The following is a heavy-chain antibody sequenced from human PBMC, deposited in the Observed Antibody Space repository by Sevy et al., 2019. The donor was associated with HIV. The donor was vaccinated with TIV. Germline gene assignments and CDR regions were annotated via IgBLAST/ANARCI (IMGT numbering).Heavy chain of an antibody. CDR1: GYTFTGYY. V-gene: IGHV1-2*02. CDR3: ARVGGCSSTSCYWYFDL. J-gene: IGHJ2*01. Sequence: ASVKVSCKASGYTFTGYYMHWVRQAPGQGLEWMGWINPNSGGTNYAQKFQGRVTMTRDTSISTAYMELSRLGSDEPAVYYCARVGGCSSTSCYWYFDLWGRGTLVTVSS. D-gene: IGHD2-2*01. CDR2: INPNSGGT.